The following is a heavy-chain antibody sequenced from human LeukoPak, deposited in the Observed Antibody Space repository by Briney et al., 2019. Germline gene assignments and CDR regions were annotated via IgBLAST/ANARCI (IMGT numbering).Heavy chain of an antibody. CDR1: GYTFTGYY. CDR3: ARVAAAGISDDY. D-gene: IGHD6-13*01. CDR2: INPNSGGT. Sequence: ASVKVSCKASGYTFTGYYMHWVRQAPGQRLEWMGWINPNSGGTNYAQKFQGRVTMTRDTSISTAYMELSRLRSEDTAVYYCARVAAAGISDDYWRQGTLVTVSS. V-gene: IGHV1-2*02. J-gene: IGHJ4*02.